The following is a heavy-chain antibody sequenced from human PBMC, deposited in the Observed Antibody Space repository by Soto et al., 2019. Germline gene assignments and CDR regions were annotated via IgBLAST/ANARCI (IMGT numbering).Heavy chain of an antibody. CDR2: ISGSGNTT. CDR1: GFTFSSYA. D-gene: IGHD6-13*01. J-gene: IGHJ4*02. Sequence: EVQFLESGGGLVQPGGSLRLSCAASGFTFSSYAMTWVRQAPGKGLEWVSSISGSGNTTYYADSVKGRFTISRDSSKNTLYLQMNSLRPEDTAVYYCAKARGRTWYEDYWGQGTLVTVSS. CDR3: AKARGRTWYEDY. V-gene: IGHV3-23*01.